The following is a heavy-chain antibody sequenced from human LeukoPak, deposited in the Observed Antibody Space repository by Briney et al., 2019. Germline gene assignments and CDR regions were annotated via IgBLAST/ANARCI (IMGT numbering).Heavy chain of an antibody. CDR3: ARDSGTDDAFDI. D-gene: IGHD1-1*01. V-gene: IGHV3-74*01. CDR1: GFTFSSYW. Sequence: GGSLRLSCAASGFTFSSYWMHWVRQAPGKGLVWVSRINRDGSSTSYADSVKGRFTISRDNAKNTLDLRMNSLRAEDTAVYYCARDSGTDDAFDIWGQGTMVTVSS. J-gene: IGHJ3*02. CDR2: INRDGSST.